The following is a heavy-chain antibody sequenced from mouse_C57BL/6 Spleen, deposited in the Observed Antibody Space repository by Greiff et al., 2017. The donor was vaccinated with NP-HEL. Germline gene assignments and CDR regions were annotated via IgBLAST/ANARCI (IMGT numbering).Heavy chain of an antibody. CDR3: ARHEGDYDYDWYFDV. Sequence: QVQLQQSGAELVKPGASVKLSCKASGYTFPASPIHWVKQRSGQGLEWIGWFYPGSGSIKYNEKFKDKATLTADKSSSTVYMELSRLTSEDSAVYFCARHEGDYDYDWYFDVWGTVTTVTVSS. D-gene: IGHD2-4*01. CDR2: FYPGSGSI. J-gene: IGHJ1*03. V-gene: IGHV1-62-2*01. CDR1: GYTFPASP.